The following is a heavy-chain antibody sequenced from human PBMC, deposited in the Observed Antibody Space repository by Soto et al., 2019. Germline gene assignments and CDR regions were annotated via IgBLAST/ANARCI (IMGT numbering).Heavy chain of an antibody. V-gene: IGHV5-51*01. CDR2: IYPGDSDT. CDR1: GYSFTSYW. D-gene: IGHD3-9*01. J-gene: IGHJ3*02. CDR3: AREILTGYYPFSSAFDI. Sequence: PGESLKLSCKGSGYSFTSYWIGWVRQMPGKGLEWMGIIYPGDSDTRYSPSFQGQVTISADKSISTAYLQWSSLKASDTAMYYCAREILTGYYPFSSAFDIWGQGTMVTVSS.